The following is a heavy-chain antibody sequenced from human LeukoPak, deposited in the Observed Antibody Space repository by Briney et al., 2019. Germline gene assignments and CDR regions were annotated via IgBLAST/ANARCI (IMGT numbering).Heavy chain of an antibody. D-gene: IGHD2-2*01. CDR3: VRQDVVVITAATYYYGMDV. CDR1: GGSISSYY. V-gene: IGHV4-59*08. Sequence: SETLSLTCTVSGGSISSYYWNWIRQPPGKGLEWIGYIYYTGSTNYRPSLKSRVTISVDTSRDQFPLKLSSVTAADTAVYYCVRQDVVVITAATYYYGMDVWGQGTTVTVSS. J-gene: IGHJ6*02. CDR2: IYYTGST.